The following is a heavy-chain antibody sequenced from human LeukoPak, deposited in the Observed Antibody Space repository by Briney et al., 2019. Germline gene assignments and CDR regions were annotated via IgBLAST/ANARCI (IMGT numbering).Heavy chain of an antibody. CDR3: ARDLGYCSGGSCLPVQHDY. Sequence: GGSLRLSCAASGFTFSTYAMHWVRQAPGKGLEWVAVISYDGSSKYYADSVKGRFTISRDNSKNTLYLQMNSLRAEDTAVYYCARDLGYCSGGSCLPVQHDYWGQGTLVTVSS. V-gene: IGHV3-30*04. CDR2: ISYDGSSK. CDR1: GFTFSTYA. J-gene: IGHJ4*02. D-gene: IGHD2-15*01.